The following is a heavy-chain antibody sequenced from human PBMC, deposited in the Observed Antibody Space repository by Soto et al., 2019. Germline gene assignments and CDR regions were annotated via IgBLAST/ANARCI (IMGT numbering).Heavy chain of an antibody. CDR2: ISSNGENT. D-gene: IGHD6-13*01. CDR1: RFTSSYHA. V-gene: IGHV3-23*01. J-gene: IGHJ4*01. Sequence: GGSLRLSCAASRFTSSYHAMSWVRQAPGKGLEWVSTISSNGENTYYADSEKGRFTISSDNSNNTVTLQMNSLRVEDSGIYYGVYWVSDHFDSWGQGTMVTVSS. CDR3: VYWVSDHFDS.